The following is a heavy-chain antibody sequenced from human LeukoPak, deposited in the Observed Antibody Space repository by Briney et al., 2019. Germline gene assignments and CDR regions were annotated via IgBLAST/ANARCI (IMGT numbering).Heavy chain of an antibody. J-gene: IGHJ4*02. CDR3: ARQNCSGGSCYSEDY. V-gene: IGHV4-34*01. CDR2: INHSGST. Sequence: KASETLSLTCAVYGGSFSGYYWSWIRQPPGKGLEWIGEINHSGSTNYNPPLKSRVTISVDTSKNQFSLKLSSVTAADTAVYYCARQNCSGGSCYSEDYWGQGTLVTVSS. CDR1: GGSFSGYY. D-gene: IGHD2-15*01.